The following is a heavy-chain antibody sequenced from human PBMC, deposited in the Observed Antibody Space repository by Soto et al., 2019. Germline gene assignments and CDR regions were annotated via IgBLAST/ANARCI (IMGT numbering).Heavy chain of an antibody. Sequence: SETLSLTCAVYGGSFSGYYWSWIRQPPGKGLEWIGEINHSGSTNYNPSLKSRVTISVDTSKNQFSLKLSSVTAADTAVYYCARHSPTSSIPYMDVWGKGTTVTVSS. D-gene: IGHD6-6*01. CDR1: GGSFSGYY. CDR3: ARHSPTSSIPYMDV. J-gene: IGHJ6*03. CDR2: INHSGST. V-gene: IGHV4-34*01.